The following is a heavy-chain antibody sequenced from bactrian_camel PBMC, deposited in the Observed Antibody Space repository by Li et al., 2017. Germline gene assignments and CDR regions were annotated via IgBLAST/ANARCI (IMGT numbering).Heavy chain of an antibody. CDR1: GTTFSNYY. J-gene: IGHJ4*01. CDR3: ATFGSFQLGTHSNAYTY. CDR2: ITSDGTKT. V-gene: IGHV3-2*01. Sequence: VQLVESGGGLVQPGGSLRLSCAAAGTTFSNYYMNWVRQAPGKGLEWVSSITSDGTKTWYADSVKVRFTISRDNAKNTMYLQMNSLKSEDTALYYCATFGSFQLGTHSNAYTYWGQGTQVTVS. D-gene: IGHD2*01.